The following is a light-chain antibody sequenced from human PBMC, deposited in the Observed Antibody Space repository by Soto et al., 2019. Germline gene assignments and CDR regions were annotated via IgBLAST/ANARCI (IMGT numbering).Light chain of an antibody. J-gene: IGKJ4*01. V-gene: IGKV3-15*01. CDR1: QSVNSN. CDR2: DAS. CDR3: QQCSTWPLT. Sequence: EIVMTQSPATLSLSPGERATLSCRASQSVNSNLAWYHQKPGQPPRILIYDASTRATGSPARFSGSGSGTEFPLTIRSLQSEDFAVYCCQQCSTWPLTFGEGTKVEIK.